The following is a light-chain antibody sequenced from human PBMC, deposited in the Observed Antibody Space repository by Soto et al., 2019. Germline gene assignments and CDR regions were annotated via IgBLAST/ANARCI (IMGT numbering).Light chain of an antibody. CDR1: SSDVGGYNF. CDR3: CSYAGFSSFV. V-gene: IGLV2-23*03. CDR2: EGN. Sequence: QSALTQPASVSGSPGQSITISCTGTSSDVGGYNFVPWYRQYSGEVPKLIIFEGNKRPSGVSDRFSASKSGNTASLTISGLQAEDQADYYCCSYAGFSSFVFGAGTKVTVL. J-gene: IGLJ1*01.